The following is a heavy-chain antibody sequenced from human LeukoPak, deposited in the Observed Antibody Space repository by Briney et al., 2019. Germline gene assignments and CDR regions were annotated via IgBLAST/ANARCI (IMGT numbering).Heavy chain of an antibody. D-gene: IGHD2-15*01. CDR3: ARDGLSDIVVVVAAFDY. V-gene: IGHV3-7*01. CDR1: GFTFSSYW. Sequence: PGGSLRLSCAASGFTFSSYWMSWVRQAPGKGLEWVANIKQDGSEKYYVDSVKGRFTISRDNAKNSQYLQMNSLRAEDTAVYYCARDGLSDIVVVVAAFDYWGQGTLVTVSS. CDR2: IKQDGSEK. J-gene: IGHJ4*02.